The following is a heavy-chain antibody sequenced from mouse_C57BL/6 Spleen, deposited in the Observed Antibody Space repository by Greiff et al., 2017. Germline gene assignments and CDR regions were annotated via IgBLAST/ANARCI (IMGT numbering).Heavy chain of an antibody. CDR1: GFSFNTYA. V-gene: IGHV10-1*01. Sequence: EVKLVESGGGLVQPKGSLKLSCAASGFSFNTYAMNWVRQAPGKGLEWVARIRSKSNNYATYYADSVKDRFTISRDDSESMLYLQMNNLKTEDTAVYYCVRHEGDCDAWFAYWGQGTLVTVSA. J-gene: IGHJ3*01. CDR3: VRHEGDCDAWFAY. CDR2: IRSKSNNYAT.